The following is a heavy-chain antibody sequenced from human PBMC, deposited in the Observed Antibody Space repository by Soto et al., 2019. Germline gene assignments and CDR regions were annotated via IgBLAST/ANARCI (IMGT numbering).Heavy chain of an antibody. CDR2: INHSGST. Sequence: TSETLSLTCAVYGGSFSGYYWSWIRQPPGKGLEWIGEINHSGSTNYNPSLKSRVTISVDTSKNQFSLKLSSVTAADTAVYYCARGARPGPWYALNWFDPWGQGTLVTVSS. J-gene: IGHJ5*02. CDR1: GGSFSGYY. CDR3: ARGARPGPWYALNWFDP. V-gene: IGHV4-34*01. D-gene: IGHD6-13*01.